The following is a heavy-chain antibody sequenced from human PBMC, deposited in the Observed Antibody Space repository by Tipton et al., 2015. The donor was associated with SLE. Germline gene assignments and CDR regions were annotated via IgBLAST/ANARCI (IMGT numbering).Heavy chain of an antibody. CDR2: IYFDGNS. J-gene: IGHJ4*02. CDR1: GGSIRPFY. V-gene: IGHV4-59*01. D-gene: IGHD6-19*01. CDR3: ERGVAERRGLDF. Sequence: TLSLTCTVSGGSIRPFYWHWIRQSPRKALEWIGYIYFDGNSNGRGNYNPSLKSRVTMSVDPSKMQFSLNLNSVTAADTALYFCERGVAERRGLDFWGQGSLVTVSS.